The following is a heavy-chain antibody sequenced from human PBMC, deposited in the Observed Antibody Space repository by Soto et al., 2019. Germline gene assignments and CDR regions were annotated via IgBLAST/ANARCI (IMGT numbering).Heavy chain of an antibody. CDR3: ARGSMADGYYCRDF. V-gene: IGHV3-21*01. CDR1: GFTFSSYS. Sequence: GGSLRLSCAASGFTFSSYSMNWVRQAPGKGLEWVSSISSSSSYIYYADSVKCRFTISRDNVKNSLYLQMNSLRAEDTALYYCARGSMADGYYCRDFWGKWTRLTVSS. D-gene: IGHD3-10*01. CDR2: ISSSSSYI. J-gene: IGHJ6*04.